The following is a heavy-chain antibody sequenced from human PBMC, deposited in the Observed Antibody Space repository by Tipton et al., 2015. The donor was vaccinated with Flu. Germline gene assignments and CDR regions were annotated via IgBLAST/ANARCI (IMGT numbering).Heavy chain of an antibody. CDR2: IYVSGGT. CDR1: GGSFTDFF. V-gene: IGHV4-59*08. D-gene: IGHD1-1*01. CDR3: ARHWGQLVSDGMDV. J-gene: IGHJ6*02. Sequence: TLSLTCAVSGGSFTDFFWSWIRQAPGKGLGWIGYIYVSGGTNYNPSLKSRVTISVDTPKNQVFLKLTSVTAADTAVYYCARHWGQLVSDGMDVWGQGTPVTVS.